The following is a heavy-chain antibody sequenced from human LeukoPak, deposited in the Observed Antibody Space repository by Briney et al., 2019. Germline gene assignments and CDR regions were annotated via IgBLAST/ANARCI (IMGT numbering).Heavy chain of an antibody. Sequence: ASVKVSCKASRYTFTSYVISCGRQSPGQRREWVGWISAYNGNTNYAKKLQGRVTMTTDTSKSTDYMELRSMRSEDTAVYYCARARTLYGSGIDYWGKGTLVTVSS. J-gene: IGHJ4*02. CDR3: ARARTLYGSGIDY. D-gene: IGHD3-10*01. CDR1: RYTFTSYV. CDR2: ISAYNGNT. V-gene: IGHV1-18*01.